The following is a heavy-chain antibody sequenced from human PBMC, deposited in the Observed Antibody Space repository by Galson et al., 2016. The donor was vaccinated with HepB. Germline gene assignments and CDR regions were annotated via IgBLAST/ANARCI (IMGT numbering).Heavy chain of an antibody. V-gene: IGHV6-1*01. CDR2: TYYRSKWYN. D-gene: IGHD4-17*01. J-gene: IGHJ4*02. CDR3: ARQYGTYFAY. Sequence: CAISGDSVSSNGAAWHWIRQSTSRGLEWLGRTYYRSKWYNDYTVSVKGRITINPDTSKNPFSLQLNSVTPEDTAVYYCARQYGTYFAYWGRGTLVTVSS. CDR1: GDSVSSNGAA.